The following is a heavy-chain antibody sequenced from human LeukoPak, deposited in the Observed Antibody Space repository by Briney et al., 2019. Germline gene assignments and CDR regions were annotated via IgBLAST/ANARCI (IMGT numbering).Heavy chain of an antibody. D-gene: IGHD5-18*01. CDR1: GYTFTNYY. V-gene: IGHV1-46*01. CDR3: ARDPGDTAMAHYYYYYMDV. CDR2: INPNGGST. J-gene: IGHJ6*03. Sequence: GASVKVSCKASGYTFTNYYIHWVRQAPGQGLEWVGLINPNGGSTGYAQRFQGRVTMTRDMSTSTVYMELSSLRSEDTAVYYCARDPGDTAMAHYYYYYMDVWGKGTTVTVSS.